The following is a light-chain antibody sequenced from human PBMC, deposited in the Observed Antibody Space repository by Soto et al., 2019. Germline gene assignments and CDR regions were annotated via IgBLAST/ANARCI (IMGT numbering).Light chain of an antibody. Sequence: EIVLTQSPATLYFSPGERATLSCRASQSVSSYLAWYQQKPGQAPRLLLYDASNRATGIPARCSGSESGTDFTLPISSLEPADLAVYYCQQRSNWPLTFGPGTKVHIK. CDR1: QSVSSY. V-gene: IGKV3-11*01. J-gene: IGKJ3*01. CDR3: QQRSNWPLT. CDR2: DAS.